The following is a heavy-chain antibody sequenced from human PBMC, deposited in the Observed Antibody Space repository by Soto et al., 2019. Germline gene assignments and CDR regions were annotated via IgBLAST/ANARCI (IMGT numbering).Heavy chain of an antibody. Sequence: PGGSLKLSCAASGFPFSSYAMSWVRQAPGKGLEWVSAISGSGGSTYYADSVKGRFTISRDNSKNTLYLQMNSLRAEDTAVYYCARHMITFGGVIAPNDAFDIWGQGTMVTVSS. CDR1: GFPFSSYA. D-gene: IGHD3-16*02. CDR3: ARHMITFGGVIAPNDAFDI. CDR2: ISGSGGST. J-gene: IGHJ3*02. V-gene: IGHV3-23*01.